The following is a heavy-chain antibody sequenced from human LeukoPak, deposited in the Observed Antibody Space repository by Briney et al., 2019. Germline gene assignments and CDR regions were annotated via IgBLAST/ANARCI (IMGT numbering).Heavy chain of an antibody. Sequence: SETLSLTCTVSGDSISRSSDYWGWIRQPPGKGPEWIGSVYYIGSTFYNPSLKSRLTISIDTSKNQFSLKLSSVTAADTAVYYCARYGGNWAGNFDYWGQGTLVTVSS. CDR3: ARYGGNWAGNFDY. CDR1: GDSISRSSDY. V-gene: IGHV4-39*07. D-gene: IGHD4-23*01. J-gene: IGHJ4*02. CDR2: VYYIGST.